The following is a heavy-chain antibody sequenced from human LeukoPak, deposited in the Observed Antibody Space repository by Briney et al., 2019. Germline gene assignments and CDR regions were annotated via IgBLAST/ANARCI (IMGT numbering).Heavy chain of an antibody. J-gene: IGHJ4*02. CDR1: GGSISSGDYY. CDR3: ARDYGDPSPFFDY. Sequence: SETLSLTGTVSGGSISSGDYYWSWIRQPPGKGLEWIGYIYYSGSTYYNPSLKSRVTISVDTSKNQFSLKLSSVTAADTAVYYCARDYGDPSPFFDYWGQGTLVTVSP. CDR2: IYYSGST. D-gene: IGHD4-17*01. V-gene: IGHV4-30-4*01.